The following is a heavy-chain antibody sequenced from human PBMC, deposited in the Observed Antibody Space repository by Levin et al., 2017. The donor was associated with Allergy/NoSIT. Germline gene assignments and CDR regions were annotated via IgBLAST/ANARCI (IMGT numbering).Heavy chain of an antibody. CDR1: GFTFSSYW. CDR2: INSDGSTT. V-gene: IGHV3-74*01. J-gene: IGHJ4*02. Sequence: GGSLRLSCAASGFTFSSYWMHWVRQAPGKGLVWLSRINSDGSTTNYADSVKGRFTISRDNAKNTLYLQMHSLRDEDTAVYYCARAPEYTPRDPVDYWGQGTLVTVSS. D-gene: IGHD2-15*01. CDR3: ARAPEYTPRDPVDY.